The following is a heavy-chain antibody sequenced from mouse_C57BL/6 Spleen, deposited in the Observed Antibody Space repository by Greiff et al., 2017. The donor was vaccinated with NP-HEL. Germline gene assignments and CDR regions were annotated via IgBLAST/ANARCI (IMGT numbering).Heavy chain of an antibody. Sequence: QVQLQQPGAELVMPGASVKLSCKASGYTFTSYWMHWVKQRPGQGLEWIGEIDPSDSYTNYNQKFKGKSTLTVDKSSSTAYMQLSSLTSEDSAVYYCARGVFITTVVYFDYWGQGTTLTVSS. CDR3: ARGVFITTVVYFDY. D-gene: IGHD1-1*01. J-gene: IGHJ2*01. V-gene: IGHV1-69*01. CDR1: GYTFTSYW. CDR2: IDPSDSYT.